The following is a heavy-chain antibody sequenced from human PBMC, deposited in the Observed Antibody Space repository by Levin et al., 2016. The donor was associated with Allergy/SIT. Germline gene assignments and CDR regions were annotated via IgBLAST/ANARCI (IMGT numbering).Heavy chain of an antibody. CDR3: AKPGNGEEWLLLGY. CDR2: ISYDGNNK. D-gene: IGHD3-3*01. J-gene: IGHJ4*02. CDR1: GFTFSSYW. Sequence: GGSLRLSCAASGFTFSSYWMHWVRQAPGKGLEWVAFISYDGNNKYFADSVKGRFTISRDNSKNTLYLQMNSLRAEDTAVYYCAKPGNGEEWLLLGYWGQGTLVTVSS. V-gene: IGHV3-30*18.